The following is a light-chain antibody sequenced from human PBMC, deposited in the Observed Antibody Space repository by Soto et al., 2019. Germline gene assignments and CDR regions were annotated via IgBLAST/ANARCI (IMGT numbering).Light chain of an antibody. CDR2: GDN. Sequence: QSVLTQPPSASGTPGQRVTISCSGSGSSIGTNTGNWYRQLPGTAPKLLIYGDNQRPSGVPDRFSGSKSGTSASLAISGLQYEDEADYYCAAWDGSLNNVLFGGGTKLTVL. V-gene: IGLV1-44*01. J-gene: IGLJ2*01. CDR3: AAWDGSLNNVL. CDR1: GSSIGTNT.